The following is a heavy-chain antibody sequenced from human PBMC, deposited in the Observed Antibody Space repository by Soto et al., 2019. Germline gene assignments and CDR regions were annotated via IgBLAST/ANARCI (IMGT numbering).Heavy chain of an antibody. V-gene: IGHV3-21*01. J-gene: IGHJ4*02. Sequence: GGSLRLSCSASGFSFNSFNMNWIRRAPGRGLEWVASISASGDNKYYGDSVQGRFTISRDNSKRSVFLDLKSLSVEDTAVYYCARDLGLLQSLFDYWGQGTLVTVSS. CDR3: ARDLGLLQSLFDY. CDR2: ISASGDNK. D-gene: IGHD1-1*01. CDR1: GFSFNSFN.